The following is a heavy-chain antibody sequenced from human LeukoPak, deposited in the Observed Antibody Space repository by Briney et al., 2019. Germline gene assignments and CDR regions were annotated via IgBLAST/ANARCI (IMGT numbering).Heavy chain of an antibody. D-gene: IGHD2-2*01. CDR2: ISGYNANA. CDR1: GYSFTNYG. V-gene: IGHV1-18*01. J-gene: IGHJ5*02. CDR3: ARVGRGCSSIRCYWEDWFDP. Sequence: ASVKVSCKASGYSFTNYGITWIREAPGQGPEWLGWISGYNANAHYAQNVQGRVTLTTDTSTDTAYMELRGLTSDDTAMYYCARVGRGCSSIRCYWEDWFDPWGQGTLVIVSS.